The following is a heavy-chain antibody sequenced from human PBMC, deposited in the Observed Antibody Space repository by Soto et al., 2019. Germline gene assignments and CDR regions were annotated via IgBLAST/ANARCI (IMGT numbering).Heavy chain of an antibody. CDR1: GITYTTYA. Sequence: GSSVKVSCKGSGITYTTYAIHWLRQAPGQGLEWMGWINTGNGNTRYSQRFQGRVTLTTDTSASTAHMDVSSLTSEDTAVYYCARAISGYVSWGQGTLVTVSS. CDR2: INTGNGNT. J-gene: IGHJ5*02. D-gene: IGHD5-12*01. V-gene: IGHV1-3*04. CDR3: ARAISGYVS.